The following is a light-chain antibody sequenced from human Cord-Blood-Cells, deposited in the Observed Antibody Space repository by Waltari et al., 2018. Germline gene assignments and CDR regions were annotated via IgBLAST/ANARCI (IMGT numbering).Light chain of an antibody. CDR3: QQYGSSPRT. CDR2: GAS. Sequence: PGERATLSCRASQSVSSSYLAWYQQKPGQAPRLLIYGASSRATDIPDRFSGSGSGTDFTLTISRLEPEDFAVYYCQQYGSSPRTFGQGTKVEIK. CDR1: QSVSSSY. V-gene: IGKV3-20*01. J-gene: IGKJ1*01.